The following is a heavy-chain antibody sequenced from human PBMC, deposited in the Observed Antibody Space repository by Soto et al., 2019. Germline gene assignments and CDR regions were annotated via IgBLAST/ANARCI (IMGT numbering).Heavy chain of an antibody. CDR3: AGSVVPADLYYYYYYMDV. CDR2: IKQDGSEK. CDR1: GFTFSSYW. D-gene: IGHD2-2*01. V-gene: IGHV3-7*01. Sequence: EVQLVESGGGLVQPGGSLRLSCAASGFTFSSYWMSWVRQAPGKGLEWVANIKQDGSEKYYVDSVKGRFTISRDNAKNSLYRQMNSLRAEDTAVYYCAGSVVPADLYYYYYYMDVWGKGTTVTVSS. J-gene: IGHJ6*03.